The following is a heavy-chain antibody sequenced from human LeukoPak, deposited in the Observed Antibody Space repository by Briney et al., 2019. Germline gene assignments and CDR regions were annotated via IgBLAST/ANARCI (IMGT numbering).Heavy chain of an antibody. J-gene: IGHJ4*02. Sequence: QPGGSLRLSCATAGFPFRNYGIHWVRQAPGKGLEWVAVIWSDGSNRYYADSVRGRFTTSRDNSENTVYLQMNSLRVDDTAMYYCARCRDTVSYNLLRYWGQGTLVTVAS. V-gene: IGHV3-33*01. CDR2: IWSDGSNR. CDR3: ARCRDTVSYNLLRY. D-gene: IGHD1-26*01. CDR1: GFPFRNYG.